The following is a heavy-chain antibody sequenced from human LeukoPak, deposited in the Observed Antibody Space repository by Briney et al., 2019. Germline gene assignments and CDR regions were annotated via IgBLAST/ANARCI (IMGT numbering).Heavy chain of an antibody. V-gene: IGHV4-59*01. CDR2: IYYSGST. Sequence: PSETLSLTCTVSGGSISSYYRSWIRQPPGKGLEWIGYIYYSGSTNYNPSLKSRVTISVDTSKNQFSLKLSSVTAADTAVYYCARRAGTYYDILTGYTWFDYWGQGTLVTVSS. CDR1: GGSISSYY. CDR3: ARRAGTYYDILTGYTWFDY. J-gene: IGHJ4*02. D-gene: IGHD3-9*01.